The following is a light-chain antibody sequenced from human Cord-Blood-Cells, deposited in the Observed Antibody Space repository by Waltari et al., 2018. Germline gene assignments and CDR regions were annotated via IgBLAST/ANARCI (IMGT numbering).Light chain of an antibody. CDR3: QQRSNWPPMYT. J-gene: IGKJ2*01. CDR1: QRVSSY. CDR2: DAS. V-gene: IGKV3-11*01. Sequence: EIVLTQSPATLSLSPGEIATLSCRARQRVSSYLAWYQQKPGQAPRLLIYDASNRATGIAARFSGSGSGTDFTLTISSLEPEYFAVYYCQQRSNWPPMYTFGQGTKLEIK.